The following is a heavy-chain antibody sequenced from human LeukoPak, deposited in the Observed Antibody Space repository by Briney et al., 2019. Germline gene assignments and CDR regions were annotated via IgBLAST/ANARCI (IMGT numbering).Heavy chain of an antibody. V-gene: IGHV3-33*06. Sequence: GGSLRLSCAASGFTFSNYGMHWVRQAPGKGLEWVAGIWSDETSTYSGDPVKGRFTISRDNSKNTLYLQMNSLRAEDTAVYYCAKDLSGRPDYWGQGTLVTVSS. CDR2: IWSDETST. CDR3: AKDLSGRPDY. CDR1: GFTFSNYG. D-gene: IGHD1-26*01. J-gene: IGHJ4*02.